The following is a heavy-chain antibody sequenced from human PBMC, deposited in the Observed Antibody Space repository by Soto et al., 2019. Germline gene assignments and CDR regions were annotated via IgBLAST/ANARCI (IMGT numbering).Heavy chain of an antibody. D-gene: IGHD3-16*01. CDR1: GGSISSGGYY. V-gene: IGHV4-31*03. CDR2: IYYSGST. CDR3: ARGLGPREPHFDY. J-gene: IGHJ4*02. Sequence: QVQLQESGPGLVKPSQTLSLTCTVSGGSISSGGYYWSCIRQQPGKGLEWIGYIYYSGSTYYNPSLKSRVTISVDTSKNQFSLKLSSVTAADTAVYYCARGLGPREPHFDYWGQGTLVTGSS.